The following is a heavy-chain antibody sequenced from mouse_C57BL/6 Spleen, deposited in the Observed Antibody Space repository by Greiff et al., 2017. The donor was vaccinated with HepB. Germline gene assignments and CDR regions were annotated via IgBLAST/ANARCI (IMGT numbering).Heavy chain of an antibody. CDR2: ISNGGGST. V-gene: IGHV5-12*01. D-gene: IGHD2-4*01. CDR1: GFTFSDYY. Sequence: EVHLVESGGGLVQPGGSLKLSCAASGFTFSDYYMYWVRQTPEKRLEWVAYISNGGGSTYYPDTVKGRFTISRDNAKNTLYLQMSRLKSEDTAMYYCARGDYDYDTWFAYWGQGTLVTVSA. CDR3: ARGDYDYDTWFAY. J-gene: IGHJ3*01.